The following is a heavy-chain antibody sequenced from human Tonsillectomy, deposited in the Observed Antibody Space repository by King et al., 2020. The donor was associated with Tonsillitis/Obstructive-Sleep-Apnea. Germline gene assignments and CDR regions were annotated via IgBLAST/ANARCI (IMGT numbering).Heavy chain of an antibody. J-gene: IGHJ4*02. CDR3: ARGGTSLDY. D-gene: IGHD1-26*01. CDR2: XXXXGXXX. V-gene: IGHV3-30*01. CDR1: GFTXSNFP. Sequence: VQLXESGGGVVQPXRSLXLXXXASGFTXSNFPMHWVXXAPXKGXXXVXXXXXXGXXXYHXXXVXXRFTISRDXSKNTLYLQMNSLRAEDTAVYYCARGGTSLDYWGQGTLVTVSS.